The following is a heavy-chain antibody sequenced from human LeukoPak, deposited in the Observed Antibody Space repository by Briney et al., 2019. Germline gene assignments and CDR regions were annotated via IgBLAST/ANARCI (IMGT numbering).Heavy chain of an antibody. V-gene: IGHV4-39*01. D-gene: IGHD3-10*01. CDR1: GGSISSSSYY. CDR3: ARSLKGSYYSFDY. CDR2: IYYSGST. Sequence: SETLSLTCTVSGGSISSSSYYWGWIRQPPGKGLEWIGSIYYSGSTYYNPSLKSRVTISVDTSKNQFSLKLTSVTAADTAVYYCARSLKGSYYSFDYWGQGTLVTVSS. J-gene: IGHJ4*02.